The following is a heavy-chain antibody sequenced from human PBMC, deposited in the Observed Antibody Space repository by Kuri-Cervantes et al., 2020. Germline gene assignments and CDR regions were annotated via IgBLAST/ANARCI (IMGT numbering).Heavy chain of an antibody. CDR1: GGSISRYY. Sequence: SETLSLTCTVSGGSISRYYWSWIRQPPGKGLEWIGYTYYSGSTNYNPSLKSRVAISVDTSKNHLSLKLNSVTAADTAVYYRASEGVGTRAPRFDYWGQGTLVTVSS. D-gene: IGHD1-26*01. CDR3: ASEGVGTRAPRFDY. J-gene: IGHJ4*02. CDR2: TYYSGST. V-gene: IGHV4-59*01.